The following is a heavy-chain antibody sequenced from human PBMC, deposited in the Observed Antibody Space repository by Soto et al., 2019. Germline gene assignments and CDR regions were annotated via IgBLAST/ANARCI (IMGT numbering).Heavy chain of an antibody. Sequence: QVQLVQSGAEVKKPGSSVKVSCKASGGTFSSYAISWVRQAPGQGLEWMGGIIPIFGTANYAQKFQGRVTITADESTSTAYMELSSLRSEDTAVYYCARVGTYYDFWSGYHFDYWGQGTLVTVSS. V-gene: IGHV1-69*12. J-gene: IGHJ4*02. CDR1: GGTFSSYA. CDR3: ARVGTYYDFWSGYHFDY. D-gene: IGHD3-3*01. CDR2: IIPIFGTA.